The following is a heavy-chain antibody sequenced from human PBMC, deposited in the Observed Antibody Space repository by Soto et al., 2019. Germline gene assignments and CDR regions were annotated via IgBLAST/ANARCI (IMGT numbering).Heavy chain of an antibody. V-gene: IGHV3-23*01. J-gene: IGHJ4*02. CDR1: GFPWGNYP. CDR2: GSSGSNT. CDR3: ARHGERSFDY. Sequence: EVQLLESGGGLIHPGGSLSLSCVASGFPWGNYPISWVRQAPGKGLEWVSAGSSGSNTYYADSVKGRFTISRDNSKNTVYLQMNSLRVEDTAIYYCARHGERSFDYWGQGTLVTVSS. D-gene: IGHD3-10*01.